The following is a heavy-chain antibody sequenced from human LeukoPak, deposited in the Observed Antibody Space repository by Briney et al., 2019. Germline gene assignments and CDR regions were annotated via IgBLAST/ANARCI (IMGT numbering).Heavy chain of an antibody. CDR3: ARGTESSFRYFDY. J-gene: IGHJ4*02. CDR2: ISSSSSYI. CDR1: GFTFSSYS. Sequence: GGSLRLSCAASGFTFSSYSMNWVRRAPGKGLEWVSSISSSSSYIYYADSVKGRFTISRDNAENSLYLQMNSLRAEDTAVYYCARGTESSFRYFDYWGQGTLVTVSS. D-gene: IGHD6-13*01. V-gene: IGHV3-21*01.